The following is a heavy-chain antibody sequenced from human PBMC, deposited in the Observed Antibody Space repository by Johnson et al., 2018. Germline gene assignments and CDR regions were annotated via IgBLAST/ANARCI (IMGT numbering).Heavy chain of an antibody. CDR2: IYYSGST. Sequence: VQLVGSGPGLVKPSETLSLTCTVSGGSISSYYWSWIRQPPGKGLEWIGYIYYSGSTNYNPALKSRVTISVDTSKNQFSLKLSSVTAPDAAVYYCARGGSFWFDPWGQGTLVTVSS. J-gene: IGHJ5*02. CDR1: GGSISSYY. D-gene: IGHD1-26*01. V-gene: IGHV4-59*01. CDR3: ARGGSFWFDP.